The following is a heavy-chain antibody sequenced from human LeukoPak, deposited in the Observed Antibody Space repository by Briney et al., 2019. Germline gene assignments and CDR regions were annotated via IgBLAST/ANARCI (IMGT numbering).Heavy chain of an antibody. Sequence: GASVKDSCKASGYTFTSYGISWVRQAPGQGLEWMGWISAYNGNTNYAQKLQGRVTMTTDTSTSTAYMELRSLRSDDTAVYYCAGNLMNTAMARSLDYWGQGTLVTVSS. V-gene: IGHV1-18*01. D-gene: IGHD5-18*01. CDR3: AGNLMNTAMARSLDY. CDR2: ISAYNGNT. CDR1: GYTFTSYG. J-gene: IGHJ4*02.